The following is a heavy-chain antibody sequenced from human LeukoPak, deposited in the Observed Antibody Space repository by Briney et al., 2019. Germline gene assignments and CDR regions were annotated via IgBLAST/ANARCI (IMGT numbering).Heavy chain of an antibody. CDR3: AKVFFMDY. CDR1: GFTFSSYG. V-gene: IGHV3-23*01. D-gene: IGHD2-8*01. CDR2: ISVSGGST. J-gene: IGHJ4*02. Sequence: GGSLRLSCAASGFTFSSYGMSWVRQAPGKGLEWVAAISVSGGSTNYADSVKGRFTISRDNSKNTLYLQMNSLRAEDTAVYYCAKVFFMDYWGQGTLVTVSS.